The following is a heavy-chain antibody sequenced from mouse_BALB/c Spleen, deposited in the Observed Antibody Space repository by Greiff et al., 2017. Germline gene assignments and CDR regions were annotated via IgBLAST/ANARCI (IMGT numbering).Heavy chain of an antibody. D-gene: IGHD2-1*01. J-gene: IGHJ1*01. CDR3: ARYGNYLHWYFDV. Sequence: DVKLVESGPSLVKPSQTLSLTCSVTGDSITSGYWNWIRKFPGNKLEYMGYISYSGSTYYNPSLKSRISITRDTSKNQYYLQLNSVTTEDTATYYCARYGNYLHWYFDVWGAGTTVTVSS. CDR2: ISYSGST. CDR1: GDSITSGY. V-gene: IGHV3-8*02.